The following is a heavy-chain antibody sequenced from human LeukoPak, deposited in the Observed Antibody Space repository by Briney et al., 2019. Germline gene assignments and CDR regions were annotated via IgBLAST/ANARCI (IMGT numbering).Heavy chain of an antibody. CDR1: GFTFSNYA. CDR2: ISYDGSNK. D-gene: IGHD6-19*01. CDR3: AKDGRSIAVAGTFADY. Sequence: GGSLRLSCVASGFTFSNYAMSWVRQAPGKGLEWVAVISYDGSNKYYADSVKGRFTISRDNSKNTLYLQMNSLRAEDTAVYYCAKDGRSIAVAGTFADYWGLGTLVTVSS. V-gene: IGHV3-30*18. J-gene: IGHJ4*02.